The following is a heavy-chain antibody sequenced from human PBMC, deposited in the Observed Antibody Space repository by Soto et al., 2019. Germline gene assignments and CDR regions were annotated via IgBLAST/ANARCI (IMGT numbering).Heavy chain of an antibody. Sequence: SETLSLTCSFAGSSFATTNYFWGWIRPPPGKGLEWIASAYYGGMAYYTPSFKSRVTISVDTSKNQFSLKLSSVTAADTAVYYCAREYGIAARPGRLVFDYWGQGTPVNVSA. V-gene: IGHV4-39*07. D-gene: IGHD6-6*01. CDR1: GSSFATTNYF. CDR3: AREYGIAARPGRLVFDY. J-gene: IGHJ4*02. CDR2: AYYGGMA.